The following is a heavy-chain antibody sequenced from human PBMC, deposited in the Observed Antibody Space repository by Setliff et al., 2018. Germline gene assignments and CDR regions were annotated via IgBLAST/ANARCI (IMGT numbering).Heavy chain of an antibody. Sequence: ASVKVSCKTSGFSFTSFGFSWVRQAPGQGLEWMGWLNTKTGNPTYAQAFTGRFVFSLDTSVSTAYLQISSLKAEDTAIYYCARSSISCYYACNYNYMDVWGKGTTVTVSS. CDR1: GFSFTSFG. CDR3: ARSSISCYYACNYNYMDV. D-gene: IGHD2-2*01. V-gene: IGHV7-4-1*02. CDR2: LNTKTGNP. J-gene: IGHJ6*03.